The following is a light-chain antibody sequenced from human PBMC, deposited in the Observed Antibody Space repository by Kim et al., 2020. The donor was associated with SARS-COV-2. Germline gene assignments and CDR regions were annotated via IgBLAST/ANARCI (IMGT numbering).Light chain of an antibody. CDR2: YAS. CDR1: QVIRNS. J-gene: IGKJ2*01. V-gene: IGKV6-21*01. Sequence: SVMTKETVIITCRDSQVIRNSLHWYQQKPGQSTKLLVKYASQSFSGVPSRFSGSGAGTDFTLTIDGLDPEDVATYYCHQTSSLPRTFGQGTKLEI. CDR3: HQTSSLPRT.